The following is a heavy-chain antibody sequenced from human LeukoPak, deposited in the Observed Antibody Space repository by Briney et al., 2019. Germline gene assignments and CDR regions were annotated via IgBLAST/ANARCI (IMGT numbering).Heavy chain of an antibody. J-gene: IGHJ4*02. D-gene: IGHD3-3*01. V-gene: IGHV3-23*01. CDR2: ISGSGGVST. CDR3: AKGALLRFLGYFDY. CDR1: GFTFSSYV. Sequence: GGSLRLSCAASGFTFSSYVMSWVRQAPGKGLEWVSGISGSGGVSTNYADSVKGRFTISRDNSKNTMYLQMNSLRAEDTAVYYCAKGALLRFLGYFDYWGQGTLVTVSS.